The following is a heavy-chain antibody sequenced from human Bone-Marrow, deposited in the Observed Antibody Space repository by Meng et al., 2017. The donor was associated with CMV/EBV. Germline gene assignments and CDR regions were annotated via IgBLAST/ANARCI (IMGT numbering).Heavy chain of an antibody. J-gene: IGHJ5*02. CDR2: INHSGST. D-gene: IGHD3-10*01. Sequence: SETLSLTCAVYGGSFSGYYWSWIRQPPGKGLEWIGEINHSGSTNYNPSLKSRVTISVDTSKNQFSLKLSSVTAADTAVYYCARGPLAESVVVRGIYIPEVRFDPCGQGTLVAASS. CDR3: ARGPLAESVVVRGIYIPEVRFDP. CDR1: GGSFSGYY. V-gene: IGHV4-34*01.